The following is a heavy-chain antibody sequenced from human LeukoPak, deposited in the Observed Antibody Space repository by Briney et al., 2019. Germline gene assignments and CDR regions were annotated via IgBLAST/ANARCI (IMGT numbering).Heavy chain of an antibody. J-gene: IGHJ2*01. CDR1: GGSISSGGYS. D-gene: IGHD3-9*01. V-gene: IGHV4-30-2*01. Sequence: SETLSLTCAVSGGSISSGGYSWSWIRQPPGKGLEWIGYIYHSGSTNYNPSLKSRVTISVDTSKNQFSLKLSSVTAADTAVYYGARGDDTTGYFDLWGRGTLVTVSS. CDR2: IYHSGST. CDR3: ARGDDTTGYFDL.